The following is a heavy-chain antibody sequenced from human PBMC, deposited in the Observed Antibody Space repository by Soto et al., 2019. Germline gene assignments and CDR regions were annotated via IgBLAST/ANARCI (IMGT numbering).Heavy chain of an antibody. CDR2: INGATGQT. D-gene: IGHD6-25*01. CDR1: GYTFSTYS. V-gene: IGHV1-3*01. J-gene: IGHJ4*02. Sequence: ASVKVSCKASGYTFSTYSMHWVRQAPGHSLEWMGWINGATGQTRSSQRFQDRVTITRDTSASTAYMELSGLRLEDTAVYYCARDGAAAGDSNVDYWGQGTLVTVSS. CDR3: ARDGAAAGDSNVDY.